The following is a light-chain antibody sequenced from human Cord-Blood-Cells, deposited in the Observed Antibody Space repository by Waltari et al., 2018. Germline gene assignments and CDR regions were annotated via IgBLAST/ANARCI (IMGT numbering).Light chain of an antibody. Sequence: DSQMTQSPSSLSASVGETATITCRASQSISSYLNWYQQKPGKAPKLLIYAASSLQSGVPSRFSGSGSGTDFTLTISRLQPEDFATYYCLQSYSTPYSFGQGTKLEIK. V-gene: IGKV1-39*01. J-gene: IGKJ2*03. CDR3: LQSYSTPYS. CDR2: AAS. CDR1: QSISSY.